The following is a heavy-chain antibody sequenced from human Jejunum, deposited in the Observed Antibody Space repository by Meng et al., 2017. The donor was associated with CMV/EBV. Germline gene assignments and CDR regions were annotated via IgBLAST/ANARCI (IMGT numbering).Heavy chain of an antibody. CDR2: IISKLGTA. CDR3: TKVPWGFPFDF. V-gene: IGHV1-69*05. J-gene: IGHJ3*01. CDR1: GGTFSTCA. Sequence: CKLSGGTFSTCAVSWVRQAPGQGLEWVGGIISKLGTADYAQKFQGRVTITTDESTSTAYMELGSLRSEDTAVYYCTKVPWGFPFDFWGQGTVVTVSS. D-gene: IGHD3-16*01.